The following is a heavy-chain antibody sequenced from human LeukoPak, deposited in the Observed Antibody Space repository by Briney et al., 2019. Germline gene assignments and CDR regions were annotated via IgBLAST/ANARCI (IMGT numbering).Heavy chain of an antibody. J-gene: IGHJ4*02. V-gene: IGHV3-9*01. CDR1: GFTFDDYA. CDR3: AKDSADSSGYYRGRFDY. CDR2: ISWNSGSI. D-gene: IGHD3-22*01. Sequence: PGRSLRLSCAASGFTFDDYAMHWVRQAPGKGLEWVSGISWNSGSIGYADSVKGRFTISRDNSKNTLYLQMNSLRAEDTAVYYCAKDSADSSGYYRGRFDYWGQGTLVTVSS.